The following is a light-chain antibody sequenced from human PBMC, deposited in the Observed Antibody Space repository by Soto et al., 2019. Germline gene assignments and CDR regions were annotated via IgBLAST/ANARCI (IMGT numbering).Light chain of an antibody. V-gene: IGKV1-5*03. CDR1: QSIISW. CDR3: KQYERYPMT. CDR2: KAS. J-gene: IGKJ4*01. Sequence: DSQMTQYPSTLSASVGDRVTITCRARQSIISWLAWYQQKPGKAPTLLISKASTLQSGVPPRFSGSGYGTEFTLTISSLQPDYFATYYCKQYERYPMTVGGGTKVEIK.